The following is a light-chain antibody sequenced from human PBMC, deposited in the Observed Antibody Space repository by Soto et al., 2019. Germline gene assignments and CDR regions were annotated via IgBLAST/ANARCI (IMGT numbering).Light chain of an antibody. Sequence: DMQMTQSPSPLFAAVADRVTITCRVSQTISSWLAWYQQKPGKAPKLLIYKASTLKSGVPSRFSGSGSGTEFTLTISSLQPDDFATYYCQHYNSYSEAFGQGTKVDIK. CDR1: QTISSW. CDR2: KAS. J-gene: IGKJ1*01. V-gene: IGKV1-5*03. CDR3: QHYNSYSEA.